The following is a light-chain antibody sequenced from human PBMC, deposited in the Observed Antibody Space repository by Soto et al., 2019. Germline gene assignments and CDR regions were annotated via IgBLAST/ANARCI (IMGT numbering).Light chain of an antibody. J-gene: IGKJ1*01. CDR2: GAS. V-gene: IGKV3-15*01. Sequence: EIVMTQSPATLSVSPGERATLSCRASQSVSSNLAWYQQKPGQAPRLLIYGASTRATGILARFSGSGSGTEFTLTISSLQSEDFAVYYCQRYKNWPRTFGQGTKVEIK. CDR3: QRYKNWPRT. CDR1: QSVSSN.